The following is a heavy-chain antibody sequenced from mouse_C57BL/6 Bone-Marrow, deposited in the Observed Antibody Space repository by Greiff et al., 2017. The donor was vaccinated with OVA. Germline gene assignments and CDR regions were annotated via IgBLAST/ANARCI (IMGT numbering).Heavy chain of an antibody. CDR3: ARAYYYGSSYWFAY. CDR1: GYTFTSYW. V-gene: IGHV1-55*01. Sequence: VQLQQPGAELVKPGASVKMSCKASGYTFTSYWITWVKKRPGQGLEWIGDIYPGSGSTDYNEKFKSKATLTVDTSSSTAYMQVSSLTSDDCAVYHWARAYYYGSSYWFAYWGQGTLVTVSA. J-gene: IGHJ3*01. CDR2: IYPGSGST. D-gene: IGHD1-1*01.